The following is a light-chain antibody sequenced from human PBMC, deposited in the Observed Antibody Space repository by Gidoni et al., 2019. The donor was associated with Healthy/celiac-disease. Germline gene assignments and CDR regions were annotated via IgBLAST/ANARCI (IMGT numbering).Light chain of an antibody. Sequence: DIVMTQSPDSLAVSLGERATINCKSSQSVLYSSNNKNYLAWYQQKPGQPPKLLIYWASTRESGVPDRFRGSGSGTDFTLTISSLQAEDVAVYYCQQYYSTPLTFXQXTRLEIK. CDR3: QQYYSTPLT. CDR1: QSVLYSSNNKNY. J-gene: IGKJ5*01. CDR2: WAS. V-gene: IGKV4-1*01.